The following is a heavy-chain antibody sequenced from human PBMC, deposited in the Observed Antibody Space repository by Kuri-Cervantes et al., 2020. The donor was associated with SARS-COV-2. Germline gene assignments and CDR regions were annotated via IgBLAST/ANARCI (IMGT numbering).Heavy chain of an antibody. J-gene: IGHJ5*02. CDR2: ISGSGGST. CDR3: AKSPTTVTTFDNWFDP. Sequence: GGSLRLSCAASGFTFSSYAMSWVRQAPGKGLEWVSAISGSGGSTYYADSVKGRFTISRDNSKNTLYLQMNSLRAEDTAVYYCAKSPTTVTTFDNWFDPWGQGTLVTVSS. CDR1: GFTFSSYA. V-gene: IGHV3-23*01. D-gene: IGHD4-11*01.